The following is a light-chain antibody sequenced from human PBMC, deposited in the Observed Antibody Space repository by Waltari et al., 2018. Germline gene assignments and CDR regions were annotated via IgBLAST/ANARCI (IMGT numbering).Light chain of an antibody. CDR3: AAWDDSLSGWV. CDR2: RNK. J-gene: IGLJ3*02. V-gene: IGLV1-47*01. CDR1: NPNIVHNY. Sequence: QSALTQPPSASGTPGQWVTISCSGSNPNIVHNYVYLYQHLPGTAPKLLIDRNKQRPSGVPDRFSASTSGASASLAISGLRPEDEAHYYCAAWDDSLSGWVFGGGTKLTVL.